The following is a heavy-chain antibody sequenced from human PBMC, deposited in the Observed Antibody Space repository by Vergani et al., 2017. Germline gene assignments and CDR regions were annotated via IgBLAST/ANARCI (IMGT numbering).Heavy chain of an antibody. CDR2: ISGSGGST. V-gene: IGHV3-23*01. J-gene: IGHJ6*02. CDR3: AKVGTVAFYYYYGMDV. Sequence: EVQLLESGGGLVQPGGSLRLSCAASGFTFSSYAMSWVRQAPGTGLEWVSAISGSGGSTYYADSVKGRFTISRDNSKNTLYLQMNSLRAEDTAVYYCAKVGTVAFYYYYGMDVWGQGTTVTVSS. D-gene: IGHD4-23*01. CDR1: GFTFSSYA.